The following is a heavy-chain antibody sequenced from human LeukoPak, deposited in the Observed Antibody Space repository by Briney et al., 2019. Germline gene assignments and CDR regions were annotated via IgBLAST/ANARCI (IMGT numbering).Heavy chain of an antibody. CDR2: INPNSGGT. J-gene: IGHJ4*02. CDR3: AAGRTDYYDSSGYYY. Sequence: RASVKVSCKASGGTFTGYYMHWVRQAPGQGLEWMGWINPNSGGTNYAQKFQGRVTMTRDTSISTAYMELSRLRSDDTAVYYCAAGRTDYYDSSGYYYWGQGTLVTVSS. CDR1: GGTFTGYY. V-gene: IGHV1-2*02. D-gene: IGHD3-22*01.